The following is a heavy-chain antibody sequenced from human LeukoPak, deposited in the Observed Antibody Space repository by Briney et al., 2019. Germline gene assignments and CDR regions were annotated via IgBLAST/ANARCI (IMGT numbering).Heavy chain of an antibody. Sequence: KPSETLSLTCTVSGGSISSYYWSWIRQPPGKGLEWIGYIYYSGSTKYNPALKSRVTISVYTSKNQFSLKLSSVTAADTAVYYWARDSRALIAVAGPFDYWGQGTLVTVSS. D-gene: IGHD6-19*01. CDR3: ARDSRALIAVAGPFDY. CDR1: GGSISSYY. V-gene: IGHV4-59*01. J-gene: IGHJ4*02. CDR2: IYYSGST.